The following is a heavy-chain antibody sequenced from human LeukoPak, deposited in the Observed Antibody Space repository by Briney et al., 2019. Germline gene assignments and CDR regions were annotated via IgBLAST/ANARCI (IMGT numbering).Heavy chain of an antibody. J-gene: IGHJ4*02. V-gene: IGHV5-51*01. CDR3: ARWGGYCSGGNCYPLYYFDY. CDR1: GYSFTNYW. Sequence: GESLKISCKGSGYSFTNYWIGWLRQMPGKGLEGMGMIKPRYSDTRYSSSFQGQVTISADKSISTAYLQWSRLKASDTAMYYCARWGGYCSGGNCYPLYYFDYWGQGTLVTVSS. D-gene: IGHD2-15*01. CDR2: IKPRYSDT.